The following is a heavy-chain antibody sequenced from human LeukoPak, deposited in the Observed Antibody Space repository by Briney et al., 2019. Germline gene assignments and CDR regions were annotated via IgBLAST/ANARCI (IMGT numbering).Heavy chain of an antibody. CDR1: GGSISSSSYY. CDR2: IYYSGSN. Sequence: PSETLSLTCTVSGGSISSSSYYWGWIRQPPGKGLEWIGNIYYSGSNYYNPSLKSRVTISVDTSKNQFSLKLSSVTAADTAVYYCARGITMVRGVISWFDPWGQGTLVTVSS. J-gene: IGHJ5*02. V-gene: IGHV4-39*07. D-gene: IGHD3-10*01. CDR3: ARGITMVRGVISWFDP.